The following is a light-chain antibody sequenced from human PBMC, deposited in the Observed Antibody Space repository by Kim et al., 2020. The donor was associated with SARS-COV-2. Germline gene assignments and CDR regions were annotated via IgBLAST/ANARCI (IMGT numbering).Light chain of an antibody. CDR2: DA. Sequence: ETVLTQSPVTLSLSPGERAALSCRASQSLGGYLAWYQQKPGQPPRLLIFDANRATGIPARFSSSGSGTDFTLTISSLEPEDSAFYYCQQRSNWPPTFVGGTKVDIK. V-gene: IGKV3-11*01. CDR3: QQRSNWPPT. CDR1: QSLGGY. J-gene: IGKJ4*01.